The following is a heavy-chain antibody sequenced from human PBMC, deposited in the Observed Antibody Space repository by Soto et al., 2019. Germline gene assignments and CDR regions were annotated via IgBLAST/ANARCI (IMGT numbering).Heavy chain of an antibody. J-gene: IGHJ4*02. CDR2: INPNSGGT. D-gene: IGHD2-21*02. V-gene: IGHV1-2*04. CDR1: GYTFTGYY. Sequence: ASVKVSCKASGYTFTGYYMHWVRQAPGQGLEWMGWINPNSGGTNYAQKFQGWVTMTRDTSISTAYMELSRLRSDDTAVYYCAREWSYCGGDCYSGTRPHALDYWGQGTLVTVSS. CDR3: AREWSYCGGDCYSGTRPHALDY.